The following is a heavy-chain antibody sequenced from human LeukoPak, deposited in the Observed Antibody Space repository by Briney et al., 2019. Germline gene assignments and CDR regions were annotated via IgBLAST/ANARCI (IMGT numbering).Heavy chain of an antibody. Sequence: SETLSLTCTVSGGSISSGSYYWSWIRQPAGKGLEWIGRIYASGSTNYNPSLMSRLTISVDTSKNQFSLKLTSVTAADTAVYYCARADYNWFDPWGQGTLVTVSS. CDR1: GGSISSGSYY. CDR2: IYASGST. V-gene: IGHV4-61*02. CDR3: ARADYNWFDP. J-gene: IGHJ5*02.